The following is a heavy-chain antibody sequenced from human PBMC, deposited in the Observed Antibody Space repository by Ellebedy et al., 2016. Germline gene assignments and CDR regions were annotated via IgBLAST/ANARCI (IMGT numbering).Heavy chain of an antibody. Sequence: GGSLRLSCAASGFTFSNYGMHWVRQAPGKGLEWVAVIWYDGSNKYYADSVKGRFTISRDNSKNTLYLQMNSLRAEDTAIYYCARGITGPEYFQHWGQGTLVTVSS. J-gene: IGHJ1*01. D-gene: IGHD1-14*01. V-gene: IGHV3-33*08. CDR1: GFTFSNYG. CDR3: ARGITGPEYFQH. CDR2: IWYDGSNK.